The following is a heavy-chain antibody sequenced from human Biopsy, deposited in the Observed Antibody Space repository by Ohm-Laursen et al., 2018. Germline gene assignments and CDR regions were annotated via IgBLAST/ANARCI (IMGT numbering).Heavy chain of an antibody. CDR2: ISRSTSHI. D-gene: IGHD1-14*01. CDR3: ARGRSHLLPDHDWFDP. V-gene: IGHV3-21*06. J-gene: IGHJ5*02. Sequence: GSLRLFCTASGFSLTNYTINWVRQAPGKGLEWVSSISRSTSHILYAETLKGRFTSSRDNAKNSVYLQMNGLRVEDTAVYYCARGRSHLLPDHDWFDPWGQGTLVTVSS. CDR1: GFSLTNYT.